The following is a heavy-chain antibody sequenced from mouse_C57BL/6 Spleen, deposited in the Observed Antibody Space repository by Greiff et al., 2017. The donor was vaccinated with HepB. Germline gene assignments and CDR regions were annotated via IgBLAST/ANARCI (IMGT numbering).Heavy chain of an antibody. CDR3: ARRGYYGNYEDWYFDV. D-gene: IGHD2-1*01. CDR1: GYTFTSYT. Sequence: VKLQESGAELARPGASVKMSCKASGYTFTSYTMHWVKQRPGQGLEWIGYINPSSGYTKYNQKFKDKATLTADKSSSTAYMQLSSLTSEDSAVDYCARRGYYGNYEDWYFDVWGTGTTVTVSS. V-gene: IGHV1-4*01. J-gene: IGHJ1*03. CDR2: INPSSGYT.